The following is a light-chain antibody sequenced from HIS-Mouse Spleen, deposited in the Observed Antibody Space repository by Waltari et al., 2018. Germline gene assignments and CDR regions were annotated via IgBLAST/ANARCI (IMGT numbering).Light chain of an antibody. V-gene: IGLV2-14*03. CDR3: SSYTSSSFNVV. CDR2: DVS. Sequence: QSALTQPASVSGSPGQSITIPCTGTSSDVGGYNYVSWYQQHPGKAPKLLIYDVSNRPSGVSNRFSGSNTVNTASLTISGLQAEDEADYYCSSYTSSSFNVVFGGGTKLTVL. J-gene: IGLJ2*01. CDR1: SSDVGGYNY.